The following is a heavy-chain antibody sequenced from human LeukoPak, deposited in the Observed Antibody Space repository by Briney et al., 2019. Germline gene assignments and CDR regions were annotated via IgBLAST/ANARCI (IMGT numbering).Heavy chain of an antibody. CDR2: IIPIFGTA. D-gene: IGHD2-2*02. V-gene: IGHV1-69*13. CDR1: GGTFSSYA. CDR3: ARDHPPIVVVPAAIPFDY. Sequence: ASVTVSCKASGGTFSSYAISWVRQAPGQGLEWMGGIIPIFGTANYAQKFQGRVTITADESTSTAYMELSSLRSDDTAVYYCARDHPPIVVVPAAIPFDYWGQGTLVTVSS. J-gene: IGHJ4*02.